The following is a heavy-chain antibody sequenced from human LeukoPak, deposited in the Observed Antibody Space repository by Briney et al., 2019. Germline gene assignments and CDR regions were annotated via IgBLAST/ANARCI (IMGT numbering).Heavy chain of an antibody. CDR3: ARVPASGYYWYFDL. CDR2: IYTSGSS. Sequence: SETLSLTCTVSGASIRDYYWSWTRQTAEKGLEWIGRIYTSGSSNYNPSLKSRVTMLVDTSKNQFSLRLTSVTAADTALYYCARVPASGYYWYFDLWGRGTLVTVSS. V-gene: IGHV4-4*07. CDR1: GASIRDYY. J-gene: IGHJ2*01. D-gene: IGHD5-12*01.